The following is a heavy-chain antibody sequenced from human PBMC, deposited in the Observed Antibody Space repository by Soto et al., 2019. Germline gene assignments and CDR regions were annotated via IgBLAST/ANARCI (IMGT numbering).Heavy chain of an antibody. V-gene: IGHV1-18*01. CDR3: AREGYYSGSGSFSPPRYYGMDV. CDR2: ISPYNDNT. CDR1: GYTFISYG. D-gene: IGHD3-10*01. J-gene: IGHJ6*02. Sequence: ASVKVSCKASGYTFISYGMSWVRQAPGQGLEWMGLISPYNDNTKYAQTLQGRVTLTTDTSTRTAYMELRTLRSDDTAVYYCAREGYYSGSGSFSPPRYYGMDVWGQGTTVTVSS.